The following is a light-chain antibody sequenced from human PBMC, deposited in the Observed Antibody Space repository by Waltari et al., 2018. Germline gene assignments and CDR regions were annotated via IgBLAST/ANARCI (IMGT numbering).Light chain of an antibody. V-gene: IGKV1-5*03. CDR2: KAS. Sequence: DIQMTQSPSTLSASVGDRVTITCRASQSIRNWLAWYQQKPGKAPKLLIYKASSLESGVPSRFTGSGSGTEFALNISSLQPDDSATYYCKQYNNYWETFGQGTRVEIK. J-gene: IGKJ1*01. CDR3: KQYNNYWET. CDR1: QSIRNW.